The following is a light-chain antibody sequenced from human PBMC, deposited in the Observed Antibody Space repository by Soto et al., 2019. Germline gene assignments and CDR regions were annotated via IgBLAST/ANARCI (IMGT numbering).Light chain of an antibody. V-gene: IGKV1-5*03. Sequence: DIQMTQSPSTLSASVGDRVTITCRASQSLTGWLAWYQQKPGRAPTLLISKASSLESGVPSRFSGSGSGTEFTLTITSLQPDDFATYYCQHYNSYSEAFGQGTKVDIK. J-gene: IGKJ1*01. CDR3: QHYNSYSEA. CDR1: QSLTGW. CDR2: KAS.